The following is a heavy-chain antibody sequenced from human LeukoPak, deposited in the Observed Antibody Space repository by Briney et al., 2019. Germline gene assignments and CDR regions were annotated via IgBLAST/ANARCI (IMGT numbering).Heavy chain of an antibody. CDR2: INPNSGGT. D-gene: IGHD2-2*01. CDR1: GYTFTVYY. CDR3: ARGPPRDCSSTSCLKNWFDP. V-gene: IGHV1-2*02. Sequence: GASVKVSCKASGYTFTVYYMHWVRQAPGQGLEWMGWINPNSGGTNYAQKFQGRVTMTRDTSISTAYMELSRLRSDDTAVYYCARGPPRDCSSTSCLKNWFDPWGQGTLVTVSS. J-gene: IGHJ5*02.